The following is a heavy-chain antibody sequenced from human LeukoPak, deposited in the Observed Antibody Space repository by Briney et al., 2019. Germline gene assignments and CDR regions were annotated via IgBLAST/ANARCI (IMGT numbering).Heavy chain of an antibody. CDR1: EYSFSPYW. V-gene: IGHV5-51*01. J-gene: IGHJ5*02. Sequence: GESLKISCKGSEYSFSPYWIGWVRQMPGKGVEWMEIISAADSDTRYSPSFQGQVTFSVDKSISTAYLQWSSLKASDTAMYYCARQEYCSGGSCYTWFDPWGQGTLVTVSA. CDR2: ISAADSDT. D-gene: IGHD2-15*01. CDR3: ARQEYCSGGSCYTWFDP.